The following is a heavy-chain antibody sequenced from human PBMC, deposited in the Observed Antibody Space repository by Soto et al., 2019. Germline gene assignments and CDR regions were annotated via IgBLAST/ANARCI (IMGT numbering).Heavy chain of an antibody. Sequence: QVQLQESGPGLVKPSETLSLTCTVSGGSISSYYWSWLRQSPGKGLEWIGNIYYSGSTNYSPSLKSRVTISVDTSKNQFSLKLRSVTAADTAVYYCARANYFDIWGQGTMVTVSS. J-gene: IGHJ3*02. V-gene: IGHV4-59*01. CDR3: ARANYFDI. CDR2: IYYSGST. D-gene: IGHD2-8*01. CDR1: GGSISSYY.